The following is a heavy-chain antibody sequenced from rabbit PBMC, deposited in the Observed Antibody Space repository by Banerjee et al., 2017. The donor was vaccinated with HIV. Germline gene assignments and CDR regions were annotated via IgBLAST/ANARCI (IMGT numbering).Heavy chain of an antibody. J-gene: IGHJ4*01. CDR3: ARAGGFESYFNL. Sequence: QEQLKESGGGLVQPGGSLKLSCKVSGFDFSSYGVNWVRQAPGKGLEWIGCIYTGSGATYFANWVNGRFTISRSTSLDTVDLKVTSLTAADTATYFCARAGGFESYFNLRGQGTLVTVS. CDR2: IYTGSGAT. D-gene: IGHD1-1*01. CDR1: GFDFSSYG. V-gene: IGHV1S47*01.